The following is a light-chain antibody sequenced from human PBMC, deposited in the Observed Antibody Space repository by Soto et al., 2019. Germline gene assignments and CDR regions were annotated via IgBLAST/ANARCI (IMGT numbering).Light chain of an antibody. CDR3: RQRTNWPPDT. J-gene: IGKJ5*01. V-gene: IGKV3D-20*02. CDR2: DAS. CDR1: QSVSSSY. Sequence: EIVLTQSPGTLSLSPGERATLSCRASQSVSSSYLAWYQQKPGQAPRLLIYDASNRATGIPARFSGSGSGTDFTLTISSLEPEDFAVYYCRQRTNWPPDTFGQGARLEI.